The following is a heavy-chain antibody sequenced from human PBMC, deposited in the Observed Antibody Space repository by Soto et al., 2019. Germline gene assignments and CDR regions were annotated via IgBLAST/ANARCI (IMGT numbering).Heavy chain of an antibody. CDR2: IYSGGST. V-gene: IGHV3-53*01. CDR1: GFTVSSNY. Sequence: EVQLVESGGGLIQPGGSLRLSCAASGFTVSSNYMSWVRQAPGRGVAWVSVIYSGGSTYYADSVEGRFTISRDNSKNTLYLQMNSLRAEDTAVYYCARTHGQWLVHLDYWGQGTLVTVSS. J-gene: IGHJ4*02. D-gene: IGHD6-19*01. CDR3: ARTHGQWLVHLDY.